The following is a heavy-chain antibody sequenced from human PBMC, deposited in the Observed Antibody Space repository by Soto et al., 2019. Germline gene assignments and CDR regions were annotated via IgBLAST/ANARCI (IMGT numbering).Heavy chain of an antibody. CDR2: ISGYNANT. CDR3: AVAWIQLWLPLSYFDY. Sequence: ASVKVSCKASGYTFTSNGISWVRQAPGQWLEWMGWISGYNANTNYAKKFQGRVTLTADESTSTAYMELSSLRSGDTGVYYCAVAWIQLWLPLSYFDYWGQGTRSTVS. CDR1: GYTFTSNG. D-gene: IGHD5-18*01. J-gene: IGHJ4*02. V-gene: IGHV1-18*04.